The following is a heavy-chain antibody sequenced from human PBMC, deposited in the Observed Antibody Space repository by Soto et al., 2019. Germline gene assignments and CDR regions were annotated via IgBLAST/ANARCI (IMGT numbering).Heavy chain of an antibody. CDR3: ASWYYYFWSRYDAFDI. Sequence: ASVKVSCKASGGTFSSYAISWVRQAPGQGLEWMGWMNPNSGNTGYAQKFQGRVTMTRNTSISTAYMELSSLRSEDTAVYYCASWYYYFWSRYDAFDIWGQGTMVTVSS. J-gene: IGHJ3*02. D-gene: IGHD3-3*01. V-gene: IGHV1-8*02. CDR2: MNPNSGNT. CDR1: GGTFSSYA.